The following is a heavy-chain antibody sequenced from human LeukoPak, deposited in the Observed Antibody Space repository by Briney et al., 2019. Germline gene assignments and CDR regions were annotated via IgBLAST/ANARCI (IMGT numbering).Heavy chain of an antibody. Sequence: GGSLRLSCAASGFTFSRYWRSWVRQAPGKGLEWLSPIRGSEGRRYYADSVKGRFTISRDNSKSTLYLQMNSLRAEDTALYYCTKEQKYYDSSGSPYYYYGMDVWGRGTTVTVSS. CDR3: TKEQKYYDSSGSPYYYYGMDV. CDR2: IRGSEGRR. J-gene: IGHJ6*02. V-gene: IGHV3-23*01. D-gene: IGHD3-22*01. CDR1: GFTFSRYW.